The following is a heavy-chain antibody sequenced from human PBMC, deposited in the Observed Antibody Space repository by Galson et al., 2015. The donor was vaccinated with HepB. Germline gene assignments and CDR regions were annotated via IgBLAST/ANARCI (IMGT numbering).Heavy chain of an antibody. Sequence: QSGAEVKKPGDSLKISCKGSGYSFTSYYMHWVRQAPGQGLEWMGIINPSGGSTSYAQKFQGRVTMTRDTSTSTVYMGLSSLRSEDTAVYYCARATSKGDDSSGYDKPAWDYWGQGTLVTVSS. CDR1: GYSFTSYY. V-gene: IGHV1-46*01. CDR3: ARATSKGDDSSGYDKPAWDY. D-gene: IGHD3-22*01. CDR2: INPSGGST. J-gene: IGHJ4*02.